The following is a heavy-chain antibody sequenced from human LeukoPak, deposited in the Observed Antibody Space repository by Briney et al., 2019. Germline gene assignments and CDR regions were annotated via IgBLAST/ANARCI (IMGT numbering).Heavy chain of an antibody. Sequence: SETLSLTCAVYGGSFSSYYWSWIRQPPAPGQDVIGYSYYCGSTNYNPSLKSRVTISVDTSKNQLSLKLSSVTAADTGVYYCAREDCTNGVCYYDYWGQGTLVTVSS. J-gene: IGHJ4*02. V-gene: IGHV4-59*01. CDR2: SYYCGST. D-gene: IGHD2-8*01. CDR1: GGSFSSYY. CDR3: AREDCTNGVCYYDY.